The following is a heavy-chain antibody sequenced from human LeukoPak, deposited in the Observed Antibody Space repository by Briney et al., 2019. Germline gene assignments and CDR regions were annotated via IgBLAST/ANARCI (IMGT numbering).Heavy chain of an antibody. J-gene: IGHJ1*01. V-gene: IGHV4-34*01. CDR2: INHSGST. Sequence: SETLSLTCAVYGGSFSGYYWSWIRQPPGKGLEWIGEINHSGSTNYNPSLKSRVTISVDTSKNQFSLKLSSVTAADTAVYYCARPGAATGKGYFQHWGQGTLVTVSS. D-gene: IGHD2-15*01. CDR1: GGSFSGYY. CDR3: ARPGAATGKGYFQH.